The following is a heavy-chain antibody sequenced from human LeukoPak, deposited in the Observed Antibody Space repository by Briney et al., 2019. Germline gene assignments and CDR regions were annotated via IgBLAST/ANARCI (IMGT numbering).Heavy chain of an antibody. Sequence: ASVKVSCKASGYTFTNYAVHWVRQAPGQRLEWMGWINAGNGNTKYSQEFQGRVTITRDTSASTVYMELSSLRSEDMAVYYCARGQQVVYVDYWGQGTLVTVSS. CDR2: INAGNGNT. D-gene: IGHD6-13*01. J-gene: IGHJ4*02. CDR3: ARGQQVVYVDY. V-gene: IGHV1-3*03. CDR1: GYTFTNYA.